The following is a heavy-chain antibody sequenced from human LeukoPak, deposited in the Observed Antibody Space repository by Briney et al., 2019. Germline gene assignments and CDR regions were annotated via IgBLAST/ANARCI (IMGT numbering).Heavy chain of an antibody. J-gene: IGHJ4*02. CDR1: GFTFSSYW. CDR3: AREVRSDILTGYYLVDYFDY. D-gene: IGHD3-9*01. CDR2: IKQDGSET. V-gene: IGHV3-7*01. Sequence: GGSLRLSCAASGFTFSSYWMSWVRQAPGKGLEWVANIKQDGSETYYVDSVKGRFTISRDNAKNSLYLQMNSLRAEDTAVYYCAREVRSDILTGYYLVDYFDYWGQGTLVTVSS.